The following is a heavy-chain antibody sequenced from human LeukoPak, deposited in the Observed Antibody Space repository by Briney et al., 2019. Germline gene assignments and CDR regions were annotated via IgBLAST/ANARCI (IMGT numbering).Heavy chain of an antibody. CDR2: IYYSGST. Sequence: GSLRLSCAASEFSVGSNYMTWVRQAPGKGLEWIGSIYYSGSTYYNPSLKSRVTISVDTSKNQFSLKLSSVTAADTAVYYCARGGWELNYWGQGTLVTVSS. J-gene: IGHJ4*02. CDR3: ARGGWELNY. D-gene: IGHD1-26*01. CDR1: EFSVGSNY. V-gene: IGHV4-59*02.